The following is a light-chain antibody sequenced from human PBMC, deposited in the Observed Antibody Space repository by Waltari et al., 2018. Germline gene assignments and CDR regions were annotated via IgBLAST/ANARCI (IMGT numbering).Light chain of an antibody. Sequence: DIQMTQSPSRLSASVGGRVPITCRASQSISSWLAWYQQKPGKAPKLLIYRASSLESGVPSRFSGSGSGTEFTLTISSLQPDDFATYYCQQYDSVPYTFGQGTKLEIK. CDR3: QQYDSVPYT. CDR2: RAS. V-gene: IGKV1-5*03. CDR1: QSISSW. J-gene: IGKJ2*01.